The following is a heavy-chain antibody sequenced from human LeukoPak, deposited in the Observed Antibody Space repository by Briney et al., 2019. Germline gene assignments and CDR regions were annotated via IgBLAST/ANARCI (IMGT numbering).Heavy chain of an antibody. CDR3: ATPQPEAVIYYFDY. Sequence: GASVKVSCKASGYTFTGYYMHWVRQAPGQGLEWMGWINPNSGGTNYAQKFQGRVTMTRDTSISTAYMELSRLRSDDTAVYYCATPQPEAVIYYFDYWGQGTLVTVSS. J-gene: IGHJ4*02. V-gene: IGHV1-2*02. CDR1: GYTFTGYY. D-gene: IGHD2/OR15-2a*01. CDR2: INPNSGGT.